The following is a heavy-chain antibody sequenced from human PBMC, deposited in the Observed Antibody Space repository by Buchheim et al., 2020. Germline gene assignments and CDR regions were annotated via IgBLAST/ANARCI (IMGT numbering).Heavy chain of an antibody. J-gene: IGHJ4*02. CDR1: GFTFSSYV. CDR2: ISGSGGST. CDR3: AKVSPAEPDY. Sequence: EVQLLESGGGLVQPGGSLRLSCAASGFTFSSYVMTWVRQVPGKELEWVSSISGSGGSTYYADSAKGRFTISRDNSKNTPYFQMNSLRAEDTAVYYCAKVSPAEPDYWGQGTL. V-gene: IGHV3-23*01.